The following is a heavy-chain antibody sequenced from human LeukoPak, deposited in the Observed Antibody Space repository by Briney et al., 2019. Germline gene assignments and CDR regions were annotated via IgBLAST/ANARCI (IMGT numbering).Heavy chain of an antibody. J-gene: IGHJ4*02. V-gene: IGHV3-7*04. D-gene: IGHD1-1*01. Sequence: GGSLRLSCEDSGFSFSGYWMNWARQAPGKGLEWVANINQGGSEKQYVDSVKGRFIISRDNAKKLLYLQMNSLRVEDTAVYYCARDRHRNDLEYWGQGTLVTVSS. CDR1: GFSFSGYW. CDR2: INQGGSEK. CDR3: ARDRHRNDLEY.